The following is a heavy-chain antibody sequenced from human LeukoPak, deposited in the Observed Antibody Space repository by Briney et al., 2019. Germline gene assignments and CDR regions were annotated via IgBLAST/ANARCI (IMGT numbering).Heavy chain of an antibody. CDR1: GGSISSYY. CDR2: IYTSGST. V-gene: IGHV4-4*07. J-gene: IGHJ5*02. CDR3: ARDEGFYGSGSFLYGFDP. D-gene: IGHD3-10*01. Sequence: SETLSLTCTVSGGSISSYYWSWIRQPAGKGLEWIGRIYTSGSTNYNPSLKSRVTMSVDTSKNQFSLKLSPVTAADTAVYYCARDEGFYGSGSFLYGFDPWGQGTLVTVSS.